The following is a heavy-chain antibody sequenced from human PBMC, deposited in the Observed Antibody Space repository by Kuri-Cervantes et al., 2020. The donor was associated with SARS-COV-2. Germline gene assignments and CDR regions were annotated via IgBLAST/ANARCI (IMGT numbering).Heavy chain of an antibody. Sequence: ESLKISCTVSGGSISSYYWSWIRQPAGKGLEWIGRIYTSGSTNYNPSLKSRVTISVDTSKNQFSLKLSSVTAADTAVYYCARRLKDGPPDYWGQGTLVTVSS. V-gene: IGHV4-4*07. CDR2: IYTSGST. J-gene: IGHJ4*02. CDR1: GGSISSYY. CDR3: ARRLKDGPPDY.